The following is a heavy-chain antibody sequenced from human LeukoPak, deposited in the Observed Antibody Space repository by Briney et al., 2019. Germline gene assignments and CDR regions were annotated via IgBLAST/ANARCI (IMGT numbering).Heavy chain of an antibody. V-gene: IGHV3-21*01. CDR2: ISSSSSYI. CDR3: ARDRSKLLWFGELLSDASDI. Sequence: GGSLRLSCAASGFTFSSYSMNWVRQAPGKGLEWVSSISSSSSYIYYADSVKGRFTISRDNAKNSLYLQMNSLRAEDTAVYYCARDRSKLLWFGELLSDASDIWGQGTMVTVSS. CDR1: GFTFSSYS. D-gene: IGHD3-10*01. J-gene: IGHJ3*02.